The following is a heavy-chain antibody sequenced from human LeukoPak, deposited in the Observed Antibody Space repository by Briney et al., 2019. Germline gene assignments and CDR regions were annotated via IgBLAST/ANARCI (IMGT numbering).Heavy chain of an antibody. CDR3: AKGIYCLGDCYSYYFDY. V-gene: IGHV3-23*01. CDR1: GFMFSNYG. Sequence: PGGSLRLSCAASGFMFSNYGMSWVRQAPGKGLEWVSVISGGGKAYYAHSVKGRFTISRDNSKNTLYLQMNSLRAGDTAIYYCAKGIYCLGDCYSYYFDYWGQGTLVTVSS. CDR2: ISGGGKA. D-gene: IGHD2-21*01. J-gene: IGHJ4*02.